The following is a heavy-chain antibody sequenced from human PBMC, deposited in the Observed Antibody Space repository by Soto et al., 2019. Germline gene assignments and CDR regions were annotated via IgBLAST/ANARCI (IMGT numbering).Heavy chain of an antibody. CDR3: ARERGDYDYYYGMDV. D-gene: IGHD2-21*02. Sequence: GGSLRLSCAASGFTFSSYGMHWVRQAPGKGLEWVAVIWYDGSNKYYADSVKGRFTISRDTSKNTLYLQMNSLRAEVTAVYYCARERGDYDYYYGMDVWGQGTTVTVSS. CDR1: GFTFSSYG. J-gene: IGHJ6*02. CDR2: IWYDGSNK. V-gene: IGHV3-33*01.